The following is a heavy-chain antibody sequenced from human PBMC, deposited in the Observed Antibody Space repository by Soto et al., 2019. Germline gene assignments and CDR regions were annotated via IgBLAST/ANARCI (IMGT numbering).Heavy chain of an antibody. V-gene: IGHV1-18*01. D-gene: IGHD2-15*01. J-gene: IGHJ4*02. CDR3: ARHAATMYYFDS. CDR1: GYKFTSYG. CDR2: INVYTGDT. Sequence: QVQLVQSGAEVKKPGASMKVSCKGSGYKFTSYGISWVRQAPGQGLEWVGWINVYTGDTKYTQKLQGRVTVTTDASTSPAYIEVRRLRSDDTAVYYCARHAATMYYFDSWGQGTLVTVSS.